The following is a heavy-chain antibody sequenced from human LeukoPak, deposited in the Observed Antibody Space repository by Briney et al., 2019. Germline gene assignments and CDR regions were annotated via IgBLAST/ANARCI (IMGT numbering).Heavy chain of an antibody. CDR3: VKLGYDVDEFPDAFHI. CDR1: GYTFTGYY. CDR2: INPNSGVT. Sequence: GASVKVSCKASGYTFTGYYMHWVRQAPGQGLEWMGWINPNSGVTNYTQKFQGRVTMTRDTSISSAYMELSRLRSDDTAVYYCVKLGYDVDEFPDAFHIWGQGTMVTVSS. D-gene: IGHD5-12*01. V-gene: IGHV1-2*02. J-gene: IGHJ3*02.